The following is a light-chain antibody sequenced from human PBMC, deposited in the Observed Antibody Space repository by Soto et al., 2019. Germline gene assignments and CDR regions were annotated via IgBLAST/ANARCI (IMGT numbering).Light chain of an antibody. CDR1: RDVSDL. V-gene: IGKV1-5*01. Sequence: IQMTQSPSTLSASVGDGVTMNCRARRDVSDLLAWYQQRPGKAPKFLIYDASHLETGVSSRFSASGSGTEFTLTIRSLQPDDFATYDGPQYDSPSLTFGQGTKLEIK. CDR3: PQYDSPSLT. J-gene: IGKJ2*01. CDR2: DAS.